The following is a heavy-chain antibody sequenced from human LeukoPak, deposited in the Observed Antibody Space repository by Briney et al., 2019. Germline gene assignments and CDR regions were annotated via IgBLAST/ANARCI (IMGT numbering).Heavy chain of an antibody. J-gene: IGHJ6*03. CDR2: MNPNNGNT. V-gene: IGHV1-8*01. D-gene: IGHD3-16*01. CDR3: ARLHWESGGIYFYYYMDV. CDR1: GYTFTSYD. Sequence: ASVKVSCKASGYTFTSYDINWVRQAPGQGLEWMTSMNPNNGNTAYARKFQGRVTMTRDTSIGTAYLELSALRSEDTAVYYCARLHWESGGIYFYYYMDVWGKGSTVTVSS.